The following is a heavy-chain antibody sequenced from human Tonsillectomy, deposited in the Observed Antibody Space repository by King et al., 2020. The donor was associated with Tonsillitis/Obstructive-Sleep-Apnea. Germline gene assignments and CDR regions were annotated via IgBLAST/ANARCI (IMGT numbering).Heavy chain of an antibody. CDR1: GGSISSGGYY. Sequence: VQLQESGPGLVKPSQTLSLTCTVSGGSISSGGYYWSWIRQHPGKGLEWIGYIYHSGSTSYNPSLKSRVTTSIDTSKNQFSLKLSSVTAADTAMYFCAKSDSIAYYYVEGWYFDLWGRGTLVSVSS. J-gene: IGHJ2*01. D-gene: IGHD3-22*01. V-gene: IGHV4-31*03. CDR2: IYHSGST. CDR3: AKSDSIAYYYVEGWYFDL.